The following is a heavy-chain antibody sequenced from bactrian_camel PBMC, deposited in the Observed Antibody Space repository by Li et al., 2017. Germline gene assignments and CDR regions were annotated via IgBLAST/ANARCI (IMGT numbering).Heavy chain of an antibody. V-gene: IGHV3S53*01. CDR1: IEVYNIYC. D-gene: IGHD6*01. J-gene: IGHJ6*01. CDR2: IDSDSST. CDR3: AADPRIAEGGGWFCDGY. Sequence: HVQLVESGGGSEQSGGSLRLSCAASIEVYNIYCLAWFRRAPGKEREGVASIDSDSSTYYADSVKGRFTISRDNAKNTVYLQMDSLKPEDTAVYYCAADPRIAEGGGWFCDGYWGQGTQVTVS.